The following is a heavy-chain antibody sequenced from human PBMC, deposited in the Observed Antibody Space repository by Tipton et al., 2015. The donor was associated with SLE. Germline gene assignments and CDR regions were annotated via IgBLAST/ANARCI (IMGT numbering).Heavy chain of an antibody. CDR2: ISGSGGST. D-gene: IGHD3-10*01. V-gene: IGHV3-23*01. CDR3: ARDASAEPYDF. J-gene: IGHJ4*02. Sequence: SLRLSCAASGFTFSSYWMSWVRQAPGKGLQWVSGISGSGGSTHYADSVKGRFTISRDNAKNTLYLQMNSLRAEDTAVYYCARDASAEPYDFWGQGTLVTVSS. CDR1: GFTFSSYW.